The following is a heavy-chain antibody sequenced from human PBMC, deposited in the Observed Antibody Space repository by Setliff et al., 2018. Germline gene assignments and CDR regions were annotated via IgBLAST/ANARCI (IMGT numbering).Heavy chain of an antibody. Sequence: GGSLRLSCAGSGFSFSIFWMSWVRQAPGKGLEWVSSISDSSFHIYYSDSVKGRFTISRDNVKNSLYLQMNSLRADDTAVYYCARSAANGGHDPFDIWGQGTLVTVSS. D-gene: IGHD6-25*01. V-gene: IGHV3-21*01. CDR2: ISDSSFHI. J-gene: IGHJ3*02. CDR1: GFSFSIFW. CDR3: ARSAANGGHDPFDI.